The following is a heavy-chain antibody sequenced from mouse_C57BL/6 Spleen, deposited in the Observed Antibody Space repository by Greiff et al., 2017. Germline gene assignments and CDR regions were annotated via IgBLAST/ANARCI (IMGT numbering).Heavy chain of an antibody. CDR2: IDPSDSET. Sequence: QVQLQQSGAELVRPGSSVKLSCKASGYTFTSYWMHWVKQRPIQGLEWIGNIDPSDSETHYNQKFKDKATLTVDKSSSTAYMQLSSLTSEDSAVYYCARWDTTVVAVDYWGQGTTLTVSS. D-gene: IGHD1-1*01. CDR1: GYTFTSYW. V-gene: IGHV1-52*01. CDR3: ARWDTTVVAVDY. J-gene: IGHJ2*01.